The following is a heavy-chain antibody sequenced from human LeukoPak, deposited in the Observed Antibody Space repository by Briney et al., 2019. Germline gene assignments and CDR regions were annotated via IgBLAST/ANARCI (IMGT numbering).Heavy chain of an antibody. V-gene: IGHV3-23*01. CDR3: AKPFNSRLGELSNY. CDR2: ISGSGGST. J-gene: IGHJ4*02. CDR1: GFTFSGYA. D-gene: IGHD3-16*02. Sequence: PGGSLRLSCAASGFTFSGYAMSWVRQAPGKGLEWVSAISGSGGSTYYADSVKGRFTISRDNSKNTLYLQMNSLRAEDTAVYYCAKPFNSRLGELSNYWGQGTLVTVSS.